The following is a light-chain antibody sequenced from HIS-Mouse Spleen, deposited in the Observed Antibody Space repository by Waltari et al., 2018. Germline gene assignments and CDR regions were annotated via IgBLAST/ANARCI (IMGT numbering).Light chain of an antibody. Sequence: QSALTQPASVSGSPGQSITISCPGTSSDVGWYNLVSWYQQHPGKAPKLMSYEGSKRPSGVSNRFSGSKSGNTASLTISGLQAEDEADYYCCSYAGSSSWVFGGGTKLTVL. CDR3: CSYAGSSSWV. CDR2: EGS. CDR1: SSDVGWYNL. V-gene: IGLV2-23*01. J-gene: IGLJ3*02.